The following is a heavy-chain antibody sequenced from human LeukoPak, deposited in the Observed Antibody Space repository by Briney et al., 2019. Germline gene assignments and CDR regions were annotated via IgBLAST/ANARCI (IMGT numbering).Heavy chain of an antibody. V-gene: IGHV3-23*01. Sequence: GGSLRLSCAASGFTFSQYAVTWVRQAPGKELEWVSGISGGGDTTYYADSVKGRFTISRDNSKNTLYLHLNSLRAEDTAVYYCAKTRSGAYLLFDSWGQGALVTVSS. CDR2: ISGGGDTT. CDR1: GFTFSQYA. J-gene: IGHJ4*02. D-gene: IGHD3-3*01. CDR3: AKTRSGAYLLFDS.